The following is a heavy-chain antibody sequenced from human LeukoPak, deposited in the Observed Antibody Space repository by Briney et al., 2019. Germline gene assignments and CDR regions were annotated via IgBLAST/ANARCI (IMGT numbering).Heavy chain of an antibody. CDR3: ARHLRFLEWHGDAFDI. D-gene: IGHD3-3*01. CDR1: GGSISSYY. Sequence: SETLSLTCTVSGGSISSYYWSWIRQPPGKGLEWIGYIYYSGSTNYNPSLKSRVTISVDTSKNQFSLKLSSVTAADTAVYYCARHLRFLEWHGDAFDIWGQGPMVTVSS. CDR2: IYYSGST. J-gene: IGHJ3*02. V-gene: IGHV4-59*08.